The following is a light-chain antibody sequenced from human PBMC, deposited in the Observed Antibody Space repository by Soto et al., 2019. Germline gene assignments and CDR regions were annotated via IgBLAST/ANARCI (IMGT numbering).Light chain of an antibody. CDR1: QSVSSSY. CDR2: GAS. CDR3: QQYGTSEII. J-gene: IGKJ5*01. Sequence: EIVLTQSPATLSLSPGERVTLSCRASQSVSSSYLAWYQQKPGQAPRLLIYGASSRATGIPDRFSGSGSGTDFTLTISRLEPEDFAVFFCQQYGTSEIIFGQGTRLENK. V-gene: IGKV3-20*01.